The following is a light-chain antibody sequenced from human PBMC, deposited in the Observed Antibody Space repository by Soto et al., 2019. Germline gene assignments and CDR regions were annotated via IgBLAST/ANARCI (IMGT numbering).Light chain of an antibody. CDR3: QSYDSGLSGSV. CDR2: GNT. CDR1: SSNIGAGLD. V-gene: IGLV1-40*01. Sequence: QLVLTQPPSVSGAPGQRVTISCTGSSSNIGAGLDVHWYQQLPGTAPKLLIHGNTNRPSGVPDRFSGSTSGTSASLAITGLQAEDEADYYCQSYDSGLSGSVFGTGTKLTVL. J-gene: IGLJ1*01.